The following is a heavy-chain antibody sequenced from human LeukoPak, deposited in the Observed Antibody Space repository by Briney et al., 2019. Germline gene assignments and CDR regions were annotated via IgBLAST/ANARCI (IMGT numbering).Heavy chain of an antibody. CDR1: GDSISSYY. J-gene: IGHJ5*02. V-gene: IGHV4-59*08. D-gene: IGHD3-10*01. CDR2: IYYSGNT. Sequence: SETLSLTCTVSGDSISSYYWSWIRQPPGKGLKWIGFIYYSGNTNYNPSLKSRVTISVDTPKNQFSLKLTSVTAADTAVYYCARQSLGPSRSGTSNIWFDPWGQGTLVTVSS. CDR3: ARQSLGPSRSGTSNIWFDP.